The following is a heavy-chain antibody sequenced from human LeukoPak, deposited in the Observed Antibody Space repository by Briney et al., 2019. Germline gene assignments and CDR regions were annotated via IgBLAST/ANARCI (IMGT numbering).Heavy chain of an antibody. J-gene: IGHJ4*02. CDR3: ARGSSSWYGFDY. CDR2: IIPIFGTA. Sequence: SVKVSCKASGGTFSSYAISWVRQAPGQGLEWMGGIIPIFGTANYAQKFQGRVTITADESTSTAYMELSSLRSEDMAVYYCARGSSSWYGFDYWGQGTLVTVSS. V-gene: IGHV1-69*01. CDR1: GGTFSSYA. D-gene: IGHD6-13*01.